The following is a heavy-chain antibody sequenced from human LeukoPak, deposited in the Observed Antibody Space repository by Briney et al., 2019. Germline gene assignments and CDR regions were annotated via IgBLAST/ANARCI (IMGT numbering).Heavy chain of an antibody. V-gene: IGHV2-5*01. CDR1: GFSLSTSGLD. J-gene: IGHJ4*02. D-gene: IGHD1-1*01. CDR3: ALSTTVGSPFDY. CDR2: IYWNDDK. Sequence: SGPTLVNPTQTLTLTCTFSGFSLSTSGLDVGWIRQPPGKALEWLALIYWNDDKRYSPSLKSRLTITKDTSKNQVVLTMTNMDPVDTATYYCALSTTVGSPFDYWGQGTLVTVSS.